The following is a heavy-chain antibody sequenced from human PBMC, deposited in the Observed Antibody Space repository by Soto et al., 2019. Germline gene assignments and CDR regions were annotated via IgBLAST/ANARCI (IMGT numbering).Heavy chain of an antibody. V-gene: IGHV4-39*01. J-gene: IGHJ6*03. D-gene: IGHD1-26*01. CDR2: IYYSGST. Sequence: SETLSLTCPVSGGSISSSSYYWGWIRQPPGKGLEWIGSIYYSGSTYYNPSLKSRVTISVDTSKNQFSLKLSSVTAADTAVYYCARHSGSYYYYYMDVWGKGTTVTVSS. CDR3: ARHSGSYYYYYMDV. CDR1: GGSISSSSYY.